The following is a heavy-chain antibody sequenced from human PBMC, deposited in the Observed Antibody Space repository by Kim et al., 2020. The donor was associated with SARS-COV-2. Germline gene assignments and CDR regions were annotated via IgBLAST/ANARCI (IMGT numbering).Heavy chain of an antibody. CDR3: AREGGQLWNYYYYGMDV. CDR2: IYTSGST. CDR1: GGSISSYY. D-gene: IGHD5-18*01. V-gene: IGHV4-4*07. J-gene: IGHJ6*02. Sequence: SETLSLTCTVSGGSISSYYWSWIRQPAGKGLEWIGRIYTSGSTNYNPSLKSRVTMSVDTSKNQFSLKLSSVTAADTAVYYCAREGGQLWNYYYYGMDVWGQGTTVTVSS.